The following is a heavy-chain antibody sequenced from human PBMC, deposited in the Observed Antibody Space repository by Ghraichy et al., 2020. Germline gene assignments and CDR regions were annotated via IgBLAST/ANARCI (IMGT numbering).Heavy chain of an antibody. V-gene: IGHV3-7*03. D-gene: IGHD5-18*01. J-gene: IGHJ4*02. CDR2: MNPDGIRI. Sequence: GGSLRLSCAASRFTFRDSWMNWVRQAPGKGLELVASMNPDGIRIYYMYSVRGRFTISIDNAKNSLYLQMNSLRAEDTAMYYCARDVAYSAFDYWGQGTLVTVSS. CDR1: RFTFRDSW. CDR3: ARDVAYSAFDY.